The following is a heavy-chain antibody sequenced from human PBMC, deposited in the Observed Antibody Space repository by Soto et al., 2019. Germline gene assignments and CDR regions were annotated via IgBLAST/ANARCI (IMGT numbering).Heavy chain of an antibody. CDR1: GASISNGGYS. CDR3: ASSHSKWLGEYYFDY. D-gene: IGHD3-22*01. Sequence: QLQLQESGSGLVKPSQTLSLTCAVSGASISNGGYSWSWIRQPPGKGLAWIGYIYHSGSTYYSPSLKGRVTISVDRSKNQFSLKLSCVTAADTAVYYCASSHSKWLGEYYFDYWGQGTLVTVSS. CDR2: IYHSGST. J-gene: IGHJ4*02. V-gene: IGHV4-30-2*01.